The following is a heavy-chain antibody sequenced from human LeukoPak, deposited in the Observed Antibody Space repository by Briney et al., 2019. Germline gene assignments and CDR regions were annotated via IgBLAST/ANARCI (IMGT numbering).Heavy chain of an antibody. CDR1: GFTFSSYT. CDR3: ARDSSGFHYFDY. V-gene: IGHV3-48*04. Sequence: GSLRLSCAASGFTFSSYTMNWVRQAPGKGLEWVSYISSSGSTIYYADSVKGRFTISRDNAKNSLYLQMNSLRAEDTAVYYCARDSSGFHYFDYWGQGTLVTVSS. D-gene: IGHD3-22*01. CDR2: ISSSGSTI. J-gene: IGHJ4*02.